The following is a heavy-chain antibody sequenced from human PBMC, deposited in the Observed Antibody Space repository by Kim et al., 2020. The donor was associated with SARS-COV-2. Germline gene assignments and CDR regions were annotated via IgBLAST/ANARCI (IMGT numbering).Heavy chain of an antibody. CDR3: AREARSEQWLVWNDAFDI. J-gene: IGHJ3*02. CDR1: GFTFSSYS. CDR2: ISSSSSTI. D-gene: IGHD6-19*01. Sequence: GGSLRLSCAASGFTFSSYSMNWVRQAPGKGLEWVSYISSSSSTIYYADSVKGRFTISRDNAKNSLYLQMNSLRDEDTAVYYCAREARSEQWLVWNDAFDIWGQGTMVTVSS. V-gene: IGHV3-48*02.